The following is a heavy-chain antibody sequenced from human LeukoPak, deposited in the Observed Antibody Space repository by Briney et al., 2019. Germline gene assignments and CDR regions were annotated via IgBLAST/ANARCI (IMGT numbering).Heavy chain of an antibody. CDR2: ISSSGSTI. CDR3: ARDSLAVAKPFDY. CDR1: GFTFSDYY. J-gene: IGHJ4*02. D-gene: IGHD6-19*01. Sequence: GGSLRLSCAASGFTFSDYYMSWIRQAPGKGLEWVSYISSSGSTIYYADSVKGRFTISRDNAKNSLYLQMNSLRAEDTAVYYCARDSLAVAKPFDYWGQGTLVTVSS. V-gene: IGHV3-11*04.